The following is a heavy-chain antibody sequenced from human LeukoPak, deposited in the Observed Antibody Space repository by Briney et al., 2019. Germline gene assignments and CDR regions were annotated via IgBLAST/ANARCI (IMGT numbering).Heavy chain of an antibody. CDR1: GFTFSSYG. V-gene: IGHV3-30*18. Sequence: GGSLRLSCAASGFTFSSYGMHWVRQAPAKGLEWVAVISYDGSNKYYADSVKGRFTISRDNSKNTLYLQMNSLRAEDTAVYYCAKECPDYGDYVGLYYYYYMDVWGKGTTVTVSS. D-gene: IGHD4-17*01. J-gene: IGHJ6*03. CDR2: ISYDGSNK. CDR3: AKECPDYGDYVGLYYYYYMDV.